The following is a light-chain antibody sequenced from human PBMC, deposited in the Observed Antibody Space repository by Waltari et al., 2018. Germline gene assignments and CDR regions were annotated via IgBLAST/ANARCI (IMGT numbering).Light chain of an antibody. J-gene: IGKJ1*01. Sequence: EIVLTQSPGTLSLSPGERATLSYRASQSVGKSLAWYQQKSGQAPRLLIYDASTRATGIPDRFSASGFGTDFSLTISRLEPEDFAVYYCQKYVRLPVTFGQGTKVEIK. CDR2: DAS. V-gene: IGKV3-20*01. CDR1: QSVGKS. CDR3: QKYVRLPVT.